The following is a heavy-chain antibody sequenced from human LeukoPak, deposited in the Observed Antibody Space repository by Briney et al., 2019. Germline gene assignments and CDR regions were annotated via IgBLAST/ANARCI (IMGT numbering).Heavy chain of an antibody. Sequence: GASVKVSCKASGYTFTGHFIHWVRQAPGQGLEYMGWINSNTGGSHYAQKFQGRVTMTRDTSISTAYMGLSRLRSDDTAVYFCARGRSDYYLDSWGQGTLVTVSS. V-gene: IGHV1-2*02. CDR3: ARGRSDYYLDS. J-gene: IGHJ4*02. D-gene: IGHD3-10*01. CDR1: GYTFTGHF. CDR2: INSNTGGS.